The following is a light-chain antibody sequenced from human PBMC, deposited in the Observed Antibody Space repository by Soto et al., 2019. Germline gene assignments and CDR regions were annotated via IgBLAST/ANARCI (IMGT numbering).Light chain of an antibody. CDR1: PSVSSY. J-gene: IGKJ5*01. CDR3: QQRSNWPPT. Sequence: EIVLTQSPATLSLSPGEIATLSCRASPSVSSYLAWYQQKPGQAPRLLIYDASNRATGIPARFSGSGSGTDFTLTISSLEPEDFAVYYCQQRSNWPPTFGQGTRLEIK. CDR2: DAS. V-gene: IGKV3-11*01.